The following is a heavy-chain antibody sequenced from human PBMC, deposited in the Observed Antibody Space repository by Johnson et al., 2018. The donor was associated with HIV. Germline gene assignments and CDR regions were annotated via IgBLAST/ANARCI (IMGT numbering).Heavy chain of an antibody. CDR1: GFTVSSNY. D-gene: IGHD6-6*01. Sequence: VQLVESGGGVVQPGRSLRLSCAASGFTVSSNYMSWVRQAPGKGLEWVSVIYSGGSTYYADSVKGRFTISRDNSKNTLYLQMNSLRAEDTAVYYCASVHSGGAFDIWGQGTMVTVSS. CDR3: ASVHSGGAFDI. CDR2: IYSGGST. J-gene: IGHJ3*02. V-gene: IGHV3-66*01.